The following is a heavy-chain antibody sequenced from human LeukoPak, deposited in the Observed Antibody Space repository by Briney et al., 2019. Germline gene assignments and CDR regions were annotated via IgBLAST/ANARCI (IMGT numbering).Heavy chain of an antibody. Sequence: PSETLSLTCAVYGGSFSGYSWSWFRHPPGKGLEWIGEINHSGSTNYNPSLKSRVTISVDTSKNQFSLMLSSVTAADTAVYYCARQLWTRRVSDYWGQGTLVTVSS. V-gene: IGHV4-34*01. CDR1: GGSFSGYS. J-gene: IGHJ4*02. D-gene: IGHD7-27*01. CDR2: INHSGST. CDR3: ARQLWTRRVSDY.